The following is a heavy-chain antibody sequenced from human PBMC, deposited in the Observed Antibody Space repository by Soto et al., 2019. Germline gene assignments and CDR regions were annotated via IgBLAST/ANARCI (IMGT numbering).Heavy chain of an antibody. Sequence: SETLSLTCTVSGGSISSSSYYWGWIRQPPGKGLEWIGSIYYSGSTYYNPSLKSRVTISVDTSKNQFSLKLSSVTAADTAVYYCARLDSSWLRGEYYFDYWGQGTLVTVSS. CDR3: ARLDSSWLRGEYYFDY. V-gene: IGHV4-39*01. CDR2: IYYSGST. D-gene: IGHD6-13*01. CDR1: GGSISSSSYY. J-gene: IGHJ4*02.